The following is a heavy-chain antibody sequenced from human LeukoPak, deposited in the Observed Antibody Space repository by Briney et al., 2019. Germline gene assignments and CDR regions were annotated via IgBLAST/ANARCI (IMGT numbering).Heavy chain of an antibody. D-gene: IGHD2-15*01. CDR1: GFTFSSYG. V-gene: IGHV3-30*02. Sequence: GGSLRLSCAASGFTFSSYGMHWVRQAPGKGLEWVAFIRYDGSNKYYADSVKGRFTISRDNSKNTLYLQMNSLRAEDTAVYYCASYDIVVVVAATELPFDYWGQGTLVTVSS. CDR3: ASYDIVVVVAATELPFDY. CDR2: IRYDGSNK. J-gene: IGHJ4*02.